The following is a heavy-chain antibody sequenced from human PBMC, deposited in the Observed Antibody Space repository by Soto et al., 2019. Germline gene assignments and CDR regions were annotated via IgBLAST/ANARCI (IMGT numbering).Heavy chain of an antibody. CDR3: TCIFSGGYGYGFYYYGMDV. D-gene: IGHD5-18*01. CDR1: GGFINSSSYY. J-gene: IGHJ6*02. CDR2: IYYSGST. V-gene: IGHV4-39*01. Sequence: QLQLQESGPGLVKPSETLSLTCTVSGGFINSSSYYWGWIRQPPGKGLEWIGSIYYSGSTYYNPSLKSRVTISVDTSKSQFSLKLSSVTAADTAVYYCTCIFSGGYGYGFYYYGMDVWGQGTTVTVSS.